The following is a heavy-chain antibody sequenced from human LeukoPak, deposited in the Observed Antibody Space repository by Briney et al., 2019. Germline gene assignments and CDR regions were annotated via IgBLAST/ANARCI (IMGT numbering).Heavy chain of an antibody. Sequence: GGSLRLSCAASGFTFSSYGMIWVRQAPGKGLEWVSAISAGGDLTNYADSVKGRFTISRDSSKNMLYVQMNSLRAEDTAVYYCAKGLISSATYFSYFDYWGQGTLVTVSS. V-gene: IGHV3-23*01. CDR3: AKGLISSATYFSYFDY. CDR1: GFTFSSYG. J-gene: IGHJ4*02. CDR2: ISAGGDLT. D-gene: IGHD1-26*01.